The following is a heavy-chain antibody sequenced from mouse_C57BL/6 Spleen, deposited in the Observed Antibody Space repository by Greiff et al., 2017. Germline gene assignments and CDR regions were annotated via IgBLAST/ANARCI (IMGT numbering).Heavy chain of an antibody. CDR3: AREGIITTVEYYFDY. CDR1: GYAFTNYL. J-gene: IGHJ2*01. CDR2: INPGSGGT. D-gene: IGHD1-1*01. Sequence: VQLQQSGAELVRPGTSVKVSCKASGYAFTNYLIAWVQQRPGQGLEWIGVINPGSGGTNYNEKFKGKATLTADKSSSTAYMQLSSLTSEDSAVYFCAREGIITTVEYYFDYWGQGTTLTVSS. V-gene: IGHV1-54*01.